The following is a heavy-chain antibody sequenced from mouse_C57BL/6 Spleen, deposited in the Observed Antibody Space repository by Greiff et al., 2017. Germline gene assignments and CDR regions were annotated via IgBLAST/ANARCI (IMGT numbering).Heavy chain of an antibody. CDR2: IYPGGGYT. Sequence: QVQLKESGAELVRPGTSVKMSCKASGYTFTNYWIGWAKQRPGHGLEWIGDIYPGGGYTNYNEKFKGKATLTADKSSSTAYMQFSSLTSEDSAIYYCARGITTVVEGNYFDYWGQGTTLTVSS. D-gene: IGHD1-1*01. CDR1: GYTFTNYW. V-gene: IGHV1-63*01. CDR3: ARGITTVVEGNYFDY. J-gene: IGHJ2*01.